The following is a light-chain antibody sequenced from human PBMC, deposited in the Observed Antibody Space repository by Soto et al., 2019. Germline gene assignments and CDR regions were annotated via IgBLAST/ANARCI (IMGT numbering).Light chain of an antibody. V-gene: IGKV1-5*01. J-gene: IGKJ5*01. Sequence: DLQMTQSPSTLSASVGDRVTITCRASQTISSWLAWYQQKPGKAPNLLIYDASTLERGVPSRFSGTGSGTEFTLTIDRLQPDDFATYYCQQYNTYSTFGQGTRLEIK. CDR3: QQYNTYST. CDR2: DAS. CDR1: QTISSW.